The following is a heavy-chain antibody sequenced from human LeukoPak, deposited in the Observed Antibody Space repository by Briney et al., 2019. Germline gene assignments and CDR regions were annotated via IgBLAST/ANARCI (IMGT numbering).Heavy chain of an antibody. CDR2: MNIDGSEK. V-gene: IGHV3-7*01. CDR1: GFTFSSYW. D-gene: IGHD5-18*01. Sequence: GGSLRLSCAASGFTFSSYWMGWVRQAPGKRLEWVANMNIDGSEKYYADSVKGRFTISRDNAKNSLYLQMDSLRVEDTAFYYCARDLAYSRLDYWGQGMLVTVSS. J-gene: IGHJ4*02. CDR3: ARDLAYSRLDY.